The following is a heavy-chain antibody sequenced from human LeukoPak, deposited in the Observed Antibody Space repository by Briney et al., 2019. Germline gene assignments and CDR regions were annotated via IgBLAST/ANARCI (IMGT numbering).Heavy chain of an antibody. J-gene: IGHJ6*04. CDR1: GGSISSYY. Sequence: SETLSLTCTVSGGSISSYYWSWIRQPPGKGLEWIGYIYYSGSTNYNPSLKSRVTMSVDTSKNLFSLKLSSVTAADTAVYYCARVLRGYYGSGTLDVWGKGTTVTVSS. D-gene: IGHD3-10*01. V-gene: IGHV4-59*01. CDR3: ARVLRGYYGSGTLDV. CDR2: IYYSGST.